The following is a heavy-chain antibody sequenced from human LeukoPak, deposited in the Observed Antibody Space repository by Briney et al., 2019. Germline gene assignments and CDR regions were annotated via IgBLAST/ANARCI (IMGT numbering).Heavy chain of an antibody. J-gene: IGHJ4*02. CDR2: MNPNSGGT. CDR1: GYTFTDYS. D-gene: IGHD6-13*01. Sequence: ASVKVSRKASGYTFTDYSMHWVRQAPGQGLEWMGWMNPNSGGTNHAQTFQGRATMTRDTPISTAYMELSRLRSDDTAVYYCARVAPGPKYSSSWYDNWGQGTLVTVSS. V-gene: IGHV1-2*02. CDR3: ARVAPGPKYSSSWYDN.